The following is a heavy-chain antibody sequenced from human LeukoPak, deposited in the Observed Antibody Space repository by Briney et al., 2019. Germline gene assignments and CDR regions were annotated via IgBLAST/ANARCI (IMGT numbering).Heavy chain of an antibody. CDR2: VNPKSGNT. J-gene: IGHJ5*02. Sequence: ASVKVSCKALRYTFTNYDINWVRQAPGQGLEWMGWVNPKSGNTGCLQKFQDRVTLTRNTSISTAYMELNSLTSEDTAVYYCAADMAPTDPYKWFDPWGQGTQVTVSS. D-gene: IGHD1-1*01. V-gene: IGHV1-8*02. CDR1: RYTFTNYD. CDR3: AADMAPTDPYKWFDP.